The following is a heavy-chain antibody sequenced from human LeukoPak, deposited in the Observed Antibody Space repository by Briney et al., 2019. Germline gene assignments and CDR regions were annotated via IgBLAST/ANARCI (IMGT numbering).Heavy chain of an antibody. D-gene: IGHD7-27*01. J-gene: IGHJ4*02. V-gene: IGHV3-23*01. CDR2: ISTSGGST. CDR1: GFTFSGHA. CDR3: AKDRSGEAWFDY. Sequence: PGGSLRLSCAASGFTFSGHAMSWVRQAPGKGLEWVSGISTSGGSTYYGNSVKGRFAISRDNSKNMVYLQMNSLRAEDTAVYCCAKDRSGEAWFDYWGQGTLVTVSS.